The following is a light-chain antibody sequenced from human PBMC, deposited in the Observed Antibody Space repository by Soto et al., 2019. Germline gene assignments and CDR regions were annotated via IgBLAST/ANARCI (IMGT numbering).Light chain of an antibody. CDR2: DAS. V-gene: IGKV1-39*01. CDR1: QRIRTS. J-gene: IGKJ2*01. CDR3: QQSYSVPPT. Sequence: DVQMTQSPSSLSASVGDRVTITCRASQRIRTSLNWYQQKPGKAPKFLIYDASSLQSEVPSRFSGSGSGTDFTLTISNLQPEDVATDYCQQSYSVPPTFGQGTKLEI.